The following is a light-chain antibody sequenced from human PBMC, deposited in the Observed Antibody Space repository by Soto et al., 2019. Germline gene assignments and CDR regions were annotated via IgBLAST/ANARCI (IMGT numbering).Light chain of an antibody. J-gene: IGKJ3*01. Sequence: EIVLTQSPATLSLSPGERATLSCRASQSVSSYLAWYQQKPGQAPRLLIYDASNRATGIPARFSGSGSGTDFTLTISSLEPEDFAVYYCQPRSNWPPFTFGPGT. CDR3: QPRSNWPPFT. V-gene: IGKV3-11*01. CDR2: DAS. CDR1: QSVSSY.